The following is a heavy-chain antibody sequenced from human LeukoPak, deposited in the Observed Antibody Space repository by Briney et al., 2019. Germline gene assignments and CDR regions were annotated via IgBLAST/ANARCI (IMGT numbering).Heavy chain of an antibody. D-gene: IGHD4-23*01. CDR3: ARVRGPTVVTMYFDY. Sequence: PGGSLRLSCAASGFTLRSYGMIWVRQAPGKGLEWVSYISPSSGTIYYADSVKGRFTISRDNAENSLSLQMNSLRDDDTGVYYCARVRGPTVVTMYFDYWGQGTPVTVSS. CDR1: GFTLRSYG. V-gene: IGHV3-48*02. J-gene: IGHJ4*02. CDR2: ISPSSGTI.